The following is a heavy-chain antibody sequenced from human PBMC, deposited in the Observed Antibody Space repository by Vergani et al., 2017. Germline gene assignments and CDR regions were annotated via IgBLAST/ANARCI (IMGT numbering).Heavy chain of an antibody. D-gene: IGHD6-19*01. J-gene: IGHJ4*02. V-gene: IGHV3-9*01. CDR3: AKVATDLAVALRGYFDY. Sequence: EVQLVESGGGLVKPGGSLRLSCAASGFTFDDYAMHWVRQAPGKGLEWVSGISWNSGSIGYADSVKGRFTISRDNAKNSLYLQMNSLRAEDTALYYCAKVATDLAVALRGYFDYWGQGTLVTVSS. CDR1: GFTFDDYA. CDR2: ISWNSGSI.